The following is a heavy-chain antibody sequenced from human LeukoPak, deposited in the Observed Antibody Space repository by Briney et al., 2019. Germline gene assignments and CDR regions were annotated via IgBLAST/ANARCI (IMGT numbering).Heavy chain of an antibody. J-gene: IGHJ4*02. CDR1: GGSMSPYY. Sequence: SETLSLTCTVSGGSMSPYYWSWIRQPPGKGLEWIGYIYYSGSTNYNPSLKSRVTISVDTSKNQFSLKLSSVTAADTAVYYCARGRRGELLRYFDYWGQGTLVTVSS. D-gene: IGHD1-26*01. CDR2: IYYSGST. CDR3: ARGRRGELLRYFDY. V-gene: IGHV4-59*01.